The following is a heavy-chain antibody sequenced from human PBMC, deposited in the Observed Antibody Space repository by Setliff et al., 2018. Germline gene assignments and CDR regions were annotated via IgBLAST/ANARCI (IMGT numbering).Heavy chain of an antibody. CDR3: ARVGSKPQLGWFDP. V-gene: IGHV1-2*04. J-gene: IGHJ5*02. CDR1: GYTFSRNY. Sequence: ASVKVSCKAYGYTFSRNYITWVRQAPGRGLEWMGWINPNSGGTNYAQKFQGWVTMTRDTSISTAYMELSRLRSDDTAVYYCARVGSKPQLGWFDPWGQGTLVTVSS. CDR2: INPNSGGT. D-gene: IGHD1-26*01.